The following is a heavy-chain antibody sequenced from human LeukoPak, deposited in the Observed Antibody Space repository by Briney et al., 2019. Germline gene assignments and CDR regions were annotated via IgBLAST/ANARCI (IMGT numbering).Heavy chain of an antibody. CDR2: IIPIFGTA. CDR3: ARDPSSSFHWFEP. CDR1: GGTFSSYA. Sequence: GASVKVSCKASGGTFSSYAISWVRQAPGQGLEWMGGIIPIFGTANYAQKFQGRVTITTDESTSTAYMELSSLRSEDTAVYYCARDPSSSFHWFEPWGQGTLVTVSS. J-gene: IGHJ5*02. V-gene: IGHV1-69*05. D-gene: IGHD6-6*01.